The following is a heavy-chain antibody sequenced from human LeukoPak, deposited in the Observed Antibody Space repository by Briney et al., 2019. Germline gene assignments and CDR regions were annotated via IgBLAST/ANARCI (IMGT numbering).Heavy chain of an antibody. D-gene: IGHD2-2*01. CDR2: ISYDGSNK. J-gene: IGHJ3*02. CDR1: GFTFSSYA. CDR3: ARWCSSTSCSDAFDI. V-gene: IGHV3-30-3*01. Sequence: GGSLRLSCAASGFTFSSYAMHWVRQAPGKGLEWVAVISYDGSNKYYADSVKGRFTISRDNSKNTLYPQMNSLRAEDMAVYYCARWCSSTSCSDAFDIWGQGTMVTVSS.